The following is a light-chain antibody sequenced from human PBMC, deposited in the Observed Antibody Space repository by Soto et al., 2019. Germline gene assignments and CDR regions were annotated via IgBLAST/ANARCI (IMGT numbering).Light chain of an antibody. J-gene: IGLJ1*01. Sequence: QSVLAQPAPMSGSTAQSNTISCTGTSGFVGSFSLVYWYQQQPGKAPKVMTSEGHRRPSGVPDRFSGSTSVNSSSLPISWLQADVEAADYCCAYTTSSTFYVFGTGTQVTVL. CDR2: EGH. V-gene: IGLV2-14*02. CDR1: SGFVGSFSL. CDR3: CAYTTSSTFYV.